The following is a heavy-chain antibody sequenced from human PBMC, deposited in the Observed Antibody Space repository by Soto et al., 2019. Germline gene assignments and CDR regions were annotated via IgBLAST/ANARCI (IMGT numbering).Heavy chain of an antibody. Sequence: EVQLVESGGGLVKPGGSLRLSCTASGFTFSTYSMNWVRQAPGKGLEWVSSISPSSSYIYYADSVKGRFTISRDNAKNSLYLQMNSLRAEDTAVYYCARGYQEGVVVVPADSDYWGQGNLVTVSS. D-gene: IGHD2-2*01. V-gene: IGHV3-21*01. J-gene: IGHJ4*02. CDR2: ISPSSSYI. CDR1: GFTFSTYS. CDR3: ARGYQEGVVVVPADSDY.